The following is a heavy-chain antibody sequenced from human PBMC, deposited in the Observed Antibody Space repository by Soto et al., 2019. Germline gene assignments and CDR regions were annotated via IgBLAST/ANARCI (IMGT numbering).Heavy chain of an antibody. D-gene: IGHD3-22*01. J-gene: IGHJ6*02. Sequence: SVKVSCKASGFTFTSSAVQWVRQARGQRLDWIGWIVVGSGNTNYAQKFQERVTITRDMSTSTAYMELSSLRSEDTAVYYCAAGRYYYDSSGYYQDGMDVWGQGTTVTVSS. V-gene: IGHV1-58*01. CDR3: AAGRYYYDSSGYYQDGMDV. CDR2: IVVGSGNT. CDR1: GFTFTSSA.